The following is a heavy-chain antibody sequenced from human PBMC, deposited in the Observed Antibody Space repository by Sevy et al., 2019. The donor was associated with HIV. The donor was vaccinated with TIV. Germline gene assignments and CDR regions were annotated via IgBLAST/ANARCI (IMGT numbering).Heavy chain of an antibody. Sequence: SETLSLTCAVSGGSITNMNWWIWVRQPPGKGLEWIGEIYRGGSTNYNPSLKSRVTISTDESKNQFSLRLNSVTAADTAVYYCARGALGTGSGWFDYWGQGTLVTVSS. CDR2: IYRGGST. J-gene: IGHJ4*02. CDR3: ARGALGTGSGWFDY. D-gene: IGHD6-19*01. V-gene: IGHV4-4*02. CDR1: GGSITNMNW.